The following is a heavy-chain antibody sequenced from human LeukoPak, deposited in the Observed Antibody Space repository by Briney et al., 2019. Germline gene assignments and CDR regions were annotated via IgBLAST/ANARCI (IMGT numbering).Heavy chain of an antibody. CDR3: ATRIAVNRVPRY. CDR1: GYTFTGYY. Sequence: APVKVSCKASGYTFTGYYMHWVRQAPGQGLEWMGWINPNSGGTNYAQKFQGRVTMTRDTSISTAYMELSRLRSDDTAVYYCATRIAVNRVPRYWGQGTLVTVSS. V-gene: IGHV1-2*02. J-gene: IGHJ4*02. D-gene: IGHD6-19*01. CDR2: INPNSGGT.